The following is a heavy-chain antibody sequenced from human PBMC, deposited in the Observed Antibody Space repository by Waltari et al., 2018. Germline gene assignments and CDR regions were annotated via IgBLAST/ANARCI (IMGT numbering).Heavy chain of an antibody. CDR3: ARVGDFWSGEGFDY. D-gene: IGHD3-3*01. CDR2: ISSSSSSI. CDR1: GFTFSSYS. V-gene: IGHV3-48*04. J-gene: IGHJ4*02. Sequence: EVQLVESGGGLVQPGGSLRLSCAASGFTFSSYSMNWVRQAPGKGLEWVSYISSSSSSIYYADSVKGRFTISRDTAKNSLSLQMNSLRAEDTAVYYCARVGDFWSGEGFDYWGQGTLVTVSS.